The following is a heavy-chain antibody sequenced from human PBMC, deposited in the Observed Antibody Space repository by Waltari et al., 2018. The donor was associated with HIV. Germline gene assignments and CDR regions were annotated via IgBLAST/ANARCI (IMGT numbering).Heavy chain of an antibody. D-gene: IGHD3-3*01. CDR2: MNPNSGNT. CDR3: ARTTIFGVVIRARSDWFDP. Sequence: QVQLVQSGAEVKKPGASVKVSCKASGYTFTSYDVNWVRQATGQGLEWMGWMNPNSGNTGYAQKFQGRVTMTRNTSISTAYMELSSLRSEDTAVYYCARTTIFGVVIRARSDWFDPWGQGTLVTVSS. V-gene: IGHV1-8*01. CDR1: GYTFTSYD. J-gene: IGHJ5*02.